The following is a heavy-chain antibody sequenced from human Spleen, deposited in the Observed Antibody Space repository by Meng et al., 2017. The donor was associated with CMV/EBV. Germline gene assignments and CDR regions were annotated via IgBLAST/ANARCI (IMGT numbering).Heavy chain of an antibody. D-gene: IGHD4-11*01. CDR1: GASFSSYA. CDR3: ARGLYSTTNFFSP. J-gene: IGHJ5*02. V-gene: IGHV1-69*05. Sequence: TASGASFSSYAVSSVRQAPGHGLVWIAQILPTFGTTNYARDFQGRLTLTTGESTNTVYMELNSLRSDDTAVYYCARGLYSTTNFFSPWGQGTLVTVSS. CDR2: ILPTFGTT.